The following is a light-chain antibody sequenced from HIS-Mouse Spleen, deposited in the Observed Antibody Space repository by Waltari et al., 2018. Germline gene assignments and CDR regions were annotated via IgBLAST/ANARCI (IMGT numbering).Light chain of an antibody. V-gene: IGLV2-23*01. CDR3: CSYAGSSTWV. CDR2: EGS. CDR1: SSDVWRYNR. Sequence: SALTPPASVSGSPGRSITISCTGTSSDVWRYNRVSRYHHHPGKAPKTIVYEGSKRHSGVSNRFSGSKSGNPDPLAIAGLQAEGEDDYDCCSYAGSSTWVFGGGTKLTVL. J-gene: IGLJ3*02.